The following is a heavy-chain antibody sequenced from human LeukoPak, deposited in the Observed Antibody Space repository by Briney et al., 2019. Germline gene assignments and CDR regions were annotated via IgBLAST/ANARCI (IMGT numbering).Heavy chain of an antibody. CDR2: IYHSGST. D-gene: IGHD2-2*01. CDR1: GYSISSGYY. J-gene: IGHJ5*02. CDR3: ARRVVPAASWFDP. Sequence: SETLSLTCAVSGYSISSGYYWGWIRQPPGKGLEWIGSIYHSGSTYYNPSLKSRVTISVDTSKNQFSLKLSSVIAADTAVYYCARRVVPAASWFDPWGQGTLVTVSS. V-gene: IGHV4-38-2*01.